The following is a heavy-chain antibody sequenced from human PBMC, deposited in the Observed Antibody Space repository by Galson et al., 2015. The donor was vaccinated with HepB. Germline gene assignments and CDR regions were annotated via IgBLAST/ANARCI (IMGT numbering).Heavy chain of an antibody. J-gene: IGHJ6*02. V-gene: IGHV3-21*01. D-gene: IGHD3-3*01. Sequence: SLRLSCAASGFTFSSYSMNWVRQAPGKGLEWVSSISSSSSYIYYADSVKGRFTISRDNAKNSLYLQMNSLRAEDTAVYYCARVLYYDSWSGYYPPYYYYYYGMDVWGQGTTVTVSS. CDR3: ARVLYYDSWSGYYPPYYYYYYGMDV. CDR1: GFTFSSYS. CDR2: ISSSSSYI.